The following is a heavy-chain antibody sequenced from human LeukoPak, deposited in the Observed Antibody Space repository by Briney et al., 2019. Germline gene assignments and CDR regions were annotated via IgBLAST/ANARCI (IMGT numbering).Heavy chain of an antibody. CDR2: IYYSGST. D-gene: IGHD2-8*01. V-gene: IGHV4-39*07. CDR3: ARGPLRAVWYFDL. CDR1: GASISRSDYF. Sequence: SETLSLTCTVSGASISRSDYFWGWIRQPPGKGLEWIGSIYYSGSTYYSPSLKGRVTISVDTSKNHFSLKLYSVTAADTAVYYCARGPLRAVWYFDLWGRGTLVAVSS. J-gene: IGHJ2*01.